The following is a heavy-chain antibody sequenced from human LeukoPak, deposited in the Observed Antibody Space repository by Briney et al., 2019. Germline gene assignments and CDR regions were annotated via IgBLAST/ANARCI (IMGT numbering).Heavy chain of an antibody. CDR2: IYPSGRS. CDR1: GGSISTDY. Sequence: SETLSLTCTVSGGSISTDYWNWIRQPPGKGLEWIGYIYPSGRSNYSPSLMSRVTISADTSKRQFSLKLTSVTAADTAVYYCASLYYGSGLADDYWGQGILVTVSS. CDR3: ASLYYGSGLADDY. J-gene: IGHJ4*02. D-gene: IGHD3-10*01. V-gene: IGHV4-4*09.